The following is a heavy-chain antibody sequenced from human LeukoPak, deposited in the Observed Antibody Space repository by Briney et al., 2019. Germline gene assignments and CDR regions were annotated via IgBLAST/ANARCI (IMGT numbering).Heavy chain of an antibody. J-gene: IGHJ4*02. CDR2: INHSGST. V-gene: IGHV4-34*01. Sequence: PSETLSLTCAVYGGSFSGYYWSWIRQPPGKGLEWIGEINHSGSTNYNPSLKSRVTISVDTSKNQFSLKLSSVTAADTAVYYCARVGRWLQLWYFDYWGQGTLVTVSS. D-gene: IGHD5-24*01. CDR1: GGSFSGYY. CDR3: ARVGRWLQLWYFDY.